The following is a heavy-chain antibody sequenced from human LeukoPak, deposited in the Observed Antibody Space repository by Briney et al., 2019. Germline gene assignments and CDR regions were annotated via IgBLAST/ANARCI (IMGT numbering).Heavy chain of an antibody. V-gene: IGHV3-49*04. Sequence: GGSLRLSCTASGFTFGDYAMSWVRQAPGKGPEWVGFIRSKAYGGTTEYAASVKGRFTISRDDSKSIAYLQMNSLKTEDTAVYYCARDFMSAYYDFWSGYSQDYWGQGTLVTVSS. CDR1: GFTFGDYA. CDR2: IRSKAYGGTT. CDR3: ARDFMSAYYDFWSGYSQDY. J-gene: IGHJ4*02. D-gene: IGHD3-3*01.